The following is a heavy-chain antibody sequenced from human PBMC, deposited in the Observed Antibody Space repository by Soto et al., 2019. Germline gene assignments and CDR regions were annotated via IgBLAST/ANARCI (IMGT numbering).Heavy chain of an antibody. V-gene: IGHV4-30-2*01. J-gene: IGHJ4*02. CDR3: ARGGNYDLRALDY. CDR2: IYHSAST. D-gene: IGHD1-7*01. Sequence: TSETLSRTCAVSCGSISSGGYSWSWIREPAGKGRGWIGYIYHSASTYYNPHLKSRVTISVDRSKNKSSLKLRSVTAADTAVYYGARGGNYDLRALDYWGQGTLVTVSS. CDR1: CGSISSGGYS.